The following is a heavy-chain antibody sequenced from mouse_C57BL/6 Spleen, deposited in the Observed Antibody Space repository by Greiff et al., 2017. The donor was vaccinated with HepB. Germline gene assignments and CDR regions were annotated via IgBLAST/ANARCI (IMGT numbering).Heavy chain of an antibody. D-gene: IGHD1-1*01. V-gene: IGHV5-9-1*02. CDR3: TRVGYYYGSSYYAMDY. CDR2: ISSGGDYI. J-gene: IGHJ4*01. CDR1: GFTFSSYA. Sequence: EVQVVESGEGLVKPGGSLKLSCAASGFTFSSYAMSWVRQTPEKRLEWVAYISSGGDYIYYADTVKGRFTISRDNARNTLYLQMSSLKSEDTAMYYCTRVGYYYGSSYYAMDYWGQGTSVTVSS.